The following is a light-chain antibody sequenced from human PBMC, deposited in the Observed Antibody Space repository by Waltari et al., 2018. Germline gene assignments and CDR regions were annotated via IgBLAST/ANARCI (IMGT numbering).Light chain of an antibody. J-gene: IGKJ4*01. Sequence: EIVLTQSPGTLSLSPGERAPLSCRASQSISSNYLAWYQQKLGQAPSLLVFGASTRATGIPDRFSGSGSGTAFTLTISSLDPEDYAVYYCQQYGPSPPFTFGGGTKVEI. CDR1: QSISSNY. V-gene: IGKV3-20*01. CDR3: QQYGPSPPFT. CDR2: GAS.